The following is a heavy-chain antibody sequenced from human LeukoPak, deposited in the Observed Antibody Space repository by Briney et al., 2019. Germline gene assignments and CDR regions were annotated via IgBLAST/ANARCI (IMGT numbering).Heavy chain of an antibody. Sequence: GGSLRLSCAASGFTFSSYAMSWVRQALGKGLEWVSAISGSGGSTYYADSVKGRFTISRDNSKNTLYLQMNSLRVEDTAVYYCARGGTGPYGMDVWGQGTTVTVSS. CDR2: ISGSGGST. J-gene: IGHJ6*02. D-gene: IGHD1-1*01. CDR3: ARGGTGPYGMDV. V-gene: IGHV3-23*01. CDR1: GFTFSSYA.